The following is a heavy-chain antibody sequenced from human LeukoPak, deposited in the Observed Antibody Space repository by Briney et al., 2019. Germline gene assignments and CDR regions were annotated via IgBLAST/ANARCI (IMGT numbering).Heavy chain of an antibody. CDR2: ITNNGGST. Sequence: GRSLRLSCSASGFTFSSYAMYWVRQAPGKGREYVSAITNNGGSTYYTDSVKGRLNISRDNSKNTVYLQMSSLRAEDTAVYDCVKVDCNGGSCYFDYWGQGTLVSVSS. J-gene: IGHJ4*02. CDR3: VKVDCNGGSCYFDY. V-gene: IGHV3-64D*09. D-gene: IGHD2-15*01. CDR1: GFTFSSYA.